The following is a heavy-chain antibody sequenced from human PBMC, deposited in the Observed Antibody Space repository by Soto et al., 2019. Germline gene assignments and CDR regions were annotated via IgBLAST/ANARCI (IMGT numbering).Heavy chain of an antibody. J-gene: IGHJ6*03. CDR2: MNPNSGNT. V-gene: IGHV1-8*01. CDR1: GYNFTSYD. Sequence: QVQLVQSGAEVKKPGASVKISCKASGYNFTSYDINWVRQATGQGLEWMGWMNPNSGNTGYAQKFQGRVTMTRNTSISTAYMELSSLRSEATAVYYCARARGTGNSYYYYYMDVWGKGTTVTVSS. D-gene: IGHD1-1*01. CDR3: ARARGTGNSYYYYYMDV.